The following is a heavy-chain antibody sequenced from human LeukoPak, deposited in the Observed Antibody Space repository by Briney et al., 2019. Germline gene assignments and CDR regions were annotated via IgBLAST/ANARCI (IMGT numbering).Heavy chain of an antibody. CDR3: ARGKGRYCSSTSCLNWFDP. CDR1: GGSFSGYY. Sequence: SETLSLTCAVYGGSFSGYYWSWIRQPPGKGLEWIGEINHSGSTNYNPSLKSRVTISVDTSKNQFSLKLSSVTAADTAVYYCARGKGRYCSSTSCLNWFDPWGQGTLVTGSS. J-gene: IGHJ5*02. CDR2: INHSGST. V-gene: IGHV4-34*01. D-gene: IGHD2-2*01.